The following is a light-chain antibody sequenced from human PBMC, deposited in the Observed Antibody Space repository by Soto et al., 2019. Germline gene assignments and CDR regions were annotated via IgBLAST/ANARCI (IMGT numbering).Light chain of an antibody. V-gene: IGKV3-20*01. CDR1: QSVSSN. CDR2: DAS. J-gene: IGKJ4*01. CDR3: QQFSSYPLT. Sequence: EFVLTQSPATLSVSPGERVTLSCRASQSVSSNLAWYQQKPGQAPRLLIYDASSRATGIPDRFSGGGSGTDFTLTISRLEPEDFAVYYCQQFSSYPLTFGGGTKV.